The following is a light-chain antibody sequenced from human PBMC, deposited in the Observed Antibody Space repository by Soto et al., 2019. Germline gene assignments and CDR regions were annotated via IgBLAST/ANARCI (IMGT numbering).Light chain of an antibody. Sequence: DIQMTQSPSTLSASVGDRVTIACRSSQYVSNWLAWYQLKPGKAPKLLIYEASTLENGVPSRSSGRGSGTEITLNSSSLQSDNVATYYCQQYNSYYTFGQGTKLEIK. CDR3: QQYNSYYT. V-gene: IGKV1-5*03. J-gene: IGKJ2*01. CDR1: QYVSNW. CDR2: EAS.